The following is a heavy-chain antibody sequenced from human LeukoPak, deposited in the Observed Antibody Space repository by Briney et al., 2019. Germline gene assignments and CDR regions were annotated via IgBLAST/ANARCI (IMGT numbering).Heavy chain of an antibody. CDR2: ITGSGGNT. V-gene: IGHV3-23*01. Sequence: PGASLRLSCAASGFTFSNYAMRRVRQAPGKGLEWVSAITGSGGNTYYADSVKGRFTISRDNSKNTVFLQMNSLRAEDTAVYFCAKWGDYDVLTGYYVSDYWGQGTLVTVSS. CDR1: GFTFSNYA. J-gene: IGHJ4*02. D-gene: IGHD3-9*01. CDR3: AKWGDYDVLTGYYVSDY.